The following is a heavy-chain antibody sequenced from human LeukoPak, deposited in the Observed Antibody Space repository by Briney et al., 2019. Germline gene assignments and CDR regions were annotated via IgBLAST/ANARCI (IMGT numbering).Heavy chain of an antibody. CDR1: GGSFSGYY. V-gene: IGHV4-34*01. D-gene: IGHD6-13*01. Sequence: PSETPSLTCAVYGGSFSGYYWSWIRQPPGKGLEWIGEINHSGSTNYNPSLKSRVTISVDTSKNQFSLKLSSVTAADTAVYYCARGSRSSSWYPPFYYMDVWGKGTTVTVSS. CDR2: INHSGST. J-gene: IGHJ6*03. CDR3: ARGSRSSSWYPPFYYMDV.